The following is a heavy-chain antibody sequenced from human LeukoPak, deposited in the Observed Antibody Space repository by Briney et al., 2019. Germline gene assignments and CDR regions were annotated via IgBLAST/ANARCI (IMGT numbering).Heavy chain of an antibody. CDR3: ARSGFSWYQLPWGY. CDR1: GYTFTGYY. CDR2: INPNSGGT. V-gene: IGHV1-2*02. J-gene: IGHJ4*02. D-gene: IGHD2-2*01. Sequence: GSVKVSCKASGYTFTGYYMHWVRQAPGQGLEWMGWINPNSGGTNYAQKFQGRVTMPRDTAISTAYMELSRLRSDDTAVYYCARSGFSWYQLPWGYWGQGTLVTVS.